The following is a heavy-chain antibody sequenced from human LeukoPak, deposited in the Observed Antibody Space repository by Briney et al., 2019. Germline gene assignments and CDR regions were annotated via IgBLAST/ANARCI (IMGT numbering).Heavy chain of an antibody. J-gene: IGHJ6*03. CDR3: ARDRAAYYYYMDV. CDR2: ISSTSTT. CDR1: GFTFDSYT. D-gene: IGHD6-25*01. Sequence: HPGGSLRLSCAVSGFTFDSYTMNWVRQAPGKGLEWVSHISSTSTTYYADSVKGRFTTSRDNSKNTLYLQMGSLRAEDMAVYYCARDRAAYYYYMDVWGKGTTVTVSS. V-gene: IGHV3-48*01.